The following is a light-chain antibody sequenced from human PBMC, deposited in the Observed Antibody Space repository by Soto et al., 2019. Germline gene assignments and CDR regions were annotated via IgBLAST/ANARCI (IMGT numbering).Light chain of an antibody. CDR3: QHYGRSAYT. CDR1: QSVSSNY. J-gene: IGKJ2*01. V-gene: IGKV3-20*01. CDR2: GAS. Sequence: EIVLTQSPGTLSLSPGERATLSCRASQSVSSNYLAWYQQKPGQAPRLLIYGASSRATGIPDRFSGSGSGTDFTVNISRLEPEDFAVYYCQHYGRSAYTFGQGTTLEIK.